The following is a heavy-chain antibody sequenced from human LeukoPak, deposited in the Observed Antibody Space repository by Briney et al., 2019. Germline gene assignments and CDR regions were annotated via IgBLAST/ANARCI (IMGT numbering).Heavy chain of an antibody. Sequence: WGSLRLSCAASGFTFSDYYMSWIRQAPVKGLEWVSYISSSGSTIYYADSVKGRFTISRDNAKNSLYLQMNSLRAEDTAVYHCARGGITLIRYDIYFDHWGQGTLVTVSS. V-gene: IGHV3-11*01. CDR1: GFTFSDYY. CDR3: ARGGITLIRYDIYFDH. D-gene: IGHD3-22*01. J-gene: IGHJ4*02. CDR2: ISSSGSTI.